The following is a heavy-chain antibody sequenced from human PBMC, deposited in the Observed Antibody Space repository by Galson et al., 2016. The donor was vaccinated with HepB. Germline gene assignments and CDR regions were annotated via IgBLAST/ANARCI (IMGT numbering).Heavy chain of an antibody. Sequence: SVKVSCKASGYTFSNFDIHWARQVPEQRLEWMGWINVGNGNTKYSERFQNRVTLTRDTSASTAYMKLSSLRSEDTAVYYCARGASGYDYWGLGTLVTVSS. J-gene: IGHJ4*02. D-gene: IGHD3-22*01. V-gene: IGHV1-3*01. CDR2: INVGNGNT. CDR1: GYTFSNFD. CDR3: ARGASGYDY.